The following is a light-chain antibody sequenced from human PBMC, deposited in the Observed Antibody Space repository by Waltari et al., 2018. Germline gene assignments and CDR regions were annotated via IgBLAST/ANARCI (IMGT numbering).Light chain of an antibody. CDR1: ALSQQF. CDR2: KDP. CDR3: QSADTTDYVL. Sequence: SSGLTQPPSMSVSPGLTARITCSGDALSQQFVHWYQQKPGQAPVMVIFKDPEGPSAIPELFSGSTSGTTGTLTISGGQSEDEADYYCQSADTTDYVLFGGGTSLTVL. J-gene: IGLJ2*01. V-gene: IGLV3-25*03.